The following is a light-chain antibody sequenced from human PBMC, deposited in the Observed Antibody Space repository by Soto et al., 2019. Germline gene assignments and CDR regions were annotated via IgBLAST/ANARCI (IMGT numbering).Light chain of an antibody. Sequence: QSVLTQPASVSGSPGQSITISCTGTSSDVGSYNLVSWYQHHPGKAPKLMIYEGTKRPSGVSNRFSASKSGNTASLTISGLQAGDEADYYCCSYAGSSASYVFGTGTKVTVL. V-gene: IGLV2-23*01. CDR1: SSDVGSYNL. J-gene: IGLJ1*01. CDR3: CSYAGSSASYV. CDR2: EGT.